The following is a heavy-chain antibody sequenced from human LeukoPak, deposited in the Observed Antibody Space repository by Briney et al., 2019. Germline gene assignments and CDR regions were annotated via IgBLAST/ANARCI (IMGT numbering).Heavy chain of an antibody. CDR1: GFALTSYD. D-gene: IGHD6-13*01. CDR2: IRSDGGNT. CDR3: APLTSGYSSPFDY. V-gene: IGHV3-23*01. J-gene: IGHJ4*02. Sequence: GRSLRLSCAVSGFALTSYDMSSVREAPGEGVEWVSFIRSDGGNTLHADSVQGRFTISTDNTKNTLYAGTASLRAEDTYVYYCAPLTSGYSSPFDYWGQGTLVTVSS.